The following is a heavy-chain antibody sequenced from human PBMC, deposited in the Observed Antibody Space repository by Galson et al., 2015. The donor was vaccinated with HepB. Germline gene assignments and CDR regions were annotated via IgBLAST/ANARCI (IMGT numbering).Heavy chain of an antibody. CDR1: RLSLSSYG. Sequence: SLRLSCAGSRLSLSSYGMHWVRQAPGKGLEWVTFITYDGSDRYYADSVKGRFTVSRDNSNNAVYLQMNSLRTEDTGVYYCAKDGSTVSPMGFHFYSDVWGTGTTVIVSS. CDR2: ITYDGSDR. V-gene: IGHV3-30*18. CDR3: AKDGSTVSPMGFHFYSDV. D-gene: IGHD2-21*02. J-gene: IGHJ6*04.